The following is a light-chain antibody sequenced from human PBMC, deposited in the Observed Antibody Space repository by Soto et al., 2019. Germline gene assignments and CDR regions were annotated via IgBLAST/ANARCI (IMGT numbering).Light chain of an antibody. CDR3: QQYNSYR. J-gene: IGKJ1*01. CDR2: KAS. Sequence: DIQMAQSPSTLSASVGDRVTISCQASQSIDSWLAWYQQKAGKAPRLLIYKASSLESGVPSRFSGSGSGTEFTLTISSLQPDDFATYYCQQYNSYRFGQGTKVETK. V-gene: IGKV1-5*03. CDR1: QSIDSW.